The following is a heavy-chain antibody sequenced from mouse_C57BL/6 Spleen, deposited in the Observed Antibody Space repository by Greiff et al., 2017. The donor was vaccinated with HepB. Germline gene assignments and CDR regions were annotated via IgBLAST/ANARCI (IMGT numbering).Heavy chain of an antibody. J-gene: IGHJ3*01. CDR1: GYTFTSYW. Sequence: QVHLKQPGAELVMPGASVKLSCKASGYTFTSYWMHWVKQRPGQGLEWIGEIDPSDSYTNYNQKFKGKSTLTVDKSSSTAYMQLSSLTSEDSAVYYCGSHYGSSTFAYWGQGTPVTVSA. CDR3: GSHYGSSTFAY. CDR2: IDPSDSYT. D-gene: IGHD1-1*01. V-gene: IGHV1-69*01.